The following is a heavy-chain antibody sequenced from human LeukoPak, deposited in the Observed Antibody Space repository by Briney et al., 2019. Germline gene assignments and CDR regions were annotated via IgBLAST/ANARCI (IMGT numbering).Heavy chain of an antibody. J-gene: IGHJ4*02. D-gene: IGHD6-19*01. CDR1: GFTFSSYA. Sequence: GGSLRLSCAASGFTFSSYAVSWVRQAPGKGLEWVSAISGSGGSTYYADSVKGRFTISRDNSKNTLYLQMNSLRAEDTAVYYCAKTYSSGWYFFDYWGQGTLVAVSS. CDR2: ISGSGGST. CDR3: AKTYSSGWYFFDY. V-gene: IGHV3-23*01.